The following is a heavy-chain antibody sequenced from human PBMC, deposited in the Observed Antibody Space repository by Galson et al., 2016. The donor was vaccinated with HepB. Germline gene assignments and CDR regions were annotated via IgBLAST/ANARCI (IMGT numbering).Heavy chain of an antibody. D-gene: IGHD1-26*01. CDR3: ARDIGCDGDCFAPFYGLDD. Sequence: TLSLTCPVSGGSINTGSYFWSWIRQPAGKGLEWIGRMYVTGTTKYHPYLDSRVAISVDRVKNKFSLRLRSGTAADSTVYYCARDIGCDGDCFAPFYGLDDWGRGTTVTVSA. V-gene: IGHV4-61*02. J-gene: IGHJ6*04. CDR2: MYVTGTT. CDR1: GGSINTGSYF.